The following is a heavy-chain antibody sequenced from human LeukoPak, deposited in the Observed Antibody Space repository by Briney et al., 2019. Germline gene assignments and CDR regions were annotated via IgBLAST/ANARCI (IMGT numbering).Heavy chain of an antibody. V-gene: IGHV3-48*04. Sequence: GGSLRLSCAASGFTFSSYNINWVRQAPGKGLEWVSYISSGSTTIYYADSVKGRFTISRDNAKNSLYLQMNSLRAEDTAVYYCARGQYFDYWGQGTLVTVSS. CDR1: GFTFSSYN. CDR2: ISSGSTTI. CDR3: ARGQYFDY. J-gene: IGHJ4*02.